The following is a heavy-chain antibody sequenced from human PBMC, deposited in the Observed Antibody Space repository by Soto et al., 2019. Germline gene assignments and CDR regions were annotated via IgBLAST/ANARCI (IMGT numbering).Heavy chain of an antibody. V-gene: IGHV4-34*01. CDR2: INHSGST. D-gene: IGHD3-10*01. Sequence: QVQLQQWGAGLLKPSETLSLTCAVYGGSFSGYYWSWIRQPPGKGLEWIGEINHSGSTNYNPSLKTRVTISIDTSKNQFSLKLSSVTAADTAVSYCAREQHYYGSGSHYNGACDYWGQGSLVTVSS. CDR1: GGSFSGYY. CDR3: AREQHYYGSGSHYNGACDY. J-gene: IGHJ4*02.